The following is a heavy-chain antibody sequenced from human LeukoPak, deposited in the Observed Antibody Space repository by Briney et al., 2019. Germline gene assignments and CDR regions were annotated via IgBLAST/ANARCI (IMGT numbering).Heavy chain of an antibody. CDR3: ARHPLPLYGRGYFDY. J-gene: IGHJ4*02. CDR1: GGSISSYY. V-gene: IGHV4-59*08. CDR2: IYYSGST. Sequence: SETLSLTCTVSGGSISSYYWSWIRQPPGKGLEWIGYIYYSGSTNYNPSLKSRVTISVDTSKNQFSLKLSSVTAADTAVYYCARHPLPLYGRGYFDYWGQGTLVTVSS. D-gene: IGHD2/OR15-2a*01.